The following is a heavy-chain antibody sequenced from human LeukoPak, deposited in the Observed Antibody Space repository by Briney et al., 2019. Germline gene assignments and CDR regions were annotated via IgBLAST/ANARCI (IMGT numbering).Heavy chain of an antibody. CDR1: GYSFTSYW. CDR2: IYPGDSDT. CDR3: ARQGCSSTSCYLSTHWAFDI. Sequence: GESLKISCKGSGYSFTSYWIGWVRQMPGKGLEWMGIIYPGDSDTRYSPSFQGQVTISADKSISTAYLQWSSLKASDTAMYYCARQGCSSTSCYLSTHWAFDIWGQGTMVTVSS. J-gene: IGHJ3*02. V-gene: IGHV5-51*01. D-gene: IGHD2-2*01.